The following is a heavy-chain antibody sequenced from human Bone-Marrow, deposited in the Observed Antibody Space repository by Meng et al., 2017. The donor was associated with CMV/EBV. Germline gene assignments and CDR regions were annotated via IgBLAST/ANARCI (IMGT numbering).Heavy chain of an antibody. J-gene: IGHJ6*02. Sequence: GESLKISCAASGFTFSSYAMNWVRQPPGKGLEWLSYISGASGTIYYADSVKGRITISRDNGKKSVYLQMNSLRVDDTAVYYCAGEKYYGMDVWGQGTTVTVSS. CDR1: GFTFSSYA. CDR3: AGEKYYGMDV. D-gene: IGHD3-10*01. V-gene: IGHV3-48*04. CDR2: ISGASGTI.